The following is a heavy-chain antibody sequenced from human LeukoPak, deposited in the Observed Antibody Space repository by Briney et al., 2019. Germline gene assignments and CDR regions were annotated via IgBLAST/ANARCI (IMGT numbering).Heavy chain of an antibody. CDR3: AKATWTSVGIAVAGTDY. V-gene: IGHV3-23*01. CDR2: ISGSGGST. D-gene: IGHD6-19*01. CDR1: GFTFSSYA. J-gene: IGHJ4*02. Sequence: PGGSLRLSCAASGFTFSSYAMSWVRHAPGKGLELVSSISGSGGSTDYADSVKGRFTISRDNSKNTLYLQMNSLRAEDTAVYYCAKATWTSVGIAVAGTDYWGQGTLVTVSS.